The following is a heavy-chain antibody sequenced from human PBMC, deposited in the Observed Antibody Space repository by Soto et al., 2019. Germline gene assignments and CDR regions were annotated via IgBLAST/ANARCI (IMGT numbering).Heavy chain of an antibody. D-gene: IGHD4-17*01. Sequence: GESLKISCKGSGYRFTSYWIGWVRQMPGKGLEWMGIIYPGDADTRYSPSFQGQVTISADKSISTAYLQWSSLKASDTAMYYCERHTYGDYERMDVWGQGTTVTVSS. CDR2: IYPGDADT. V-gene: IGHV5-51*01. CDR1: GYRFTSYW. J-gene: IGHJ6*02. CDR3: ERHTYGDYERMDV.